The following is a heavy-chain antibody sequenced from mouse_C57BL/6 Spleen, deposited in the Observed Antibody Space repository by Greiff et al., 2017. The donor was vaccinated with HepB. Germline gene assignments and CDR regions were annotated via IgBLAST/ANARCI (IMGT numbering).Heavy chain of an antibody. Sequence: VQLVESGAELVRPGASVTLSCKASGYTFTDYEMHWVKQTPVHGLEWIGAIDPETGGTAYNQKFKGKAILTADKSSSTAYMELRSLTSEDSAVYYCTRGYYGNYANFDYWGQGTTLTVSS. D-gene: IGHD2-1*01. J-gene: IGHJ2*01. CDR2: IDPETGGT. V-gene: IGHV1-15*01. CDR1: GYTFTDYE. CDR3: TRGYYGNYANFDY.